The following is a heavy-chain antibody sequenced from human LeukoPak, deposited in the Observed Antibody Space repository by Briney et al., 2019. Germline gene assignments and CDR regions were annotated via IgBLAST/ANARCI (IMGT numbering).Heavy chain of an antibody. Sequence: PSETLSLTCAVCGGSFSGYYWSWIRQPPGKGLEWIGEINHSGSTNYNPSLKSRVTISVDTSKNQFSLKLSSVTAADTAVYYCARNIAVADLWGQGTLVTVSS. CDR2: INHSGST. D-gene: IGHD6-19*01. CDR3: ARNIAVADL. CDR1: GGSFSGYY. V-gene: IGHV4-34*01. J-gene: IGHJ4*02.